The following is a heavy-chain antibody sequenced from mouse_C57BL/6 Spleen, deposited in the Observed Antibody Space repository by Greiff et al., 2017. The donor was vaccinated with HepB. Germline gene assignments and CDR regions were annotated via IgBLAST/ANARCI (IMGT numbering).Heavy chain of an antibody. CDR3: ARKDSSGYLDY. D-gene: IGHD3-2*02. V-gene: IGHV2-2*01. CDR2: IWSGGST. J-gene: IGHJ2*01. Sequence: VKLMESGPGLVQPSQSLSITCTVSGFSLTSYGVHWVRQSPGKGLEWLGVIWSGGSTDYNAAFISRLSISKDNSKSQVFFKMNSLQADDTAIYYCARKDSSGYLDYWGQGTTLTVSS. CDR1: GFSLTSYG.